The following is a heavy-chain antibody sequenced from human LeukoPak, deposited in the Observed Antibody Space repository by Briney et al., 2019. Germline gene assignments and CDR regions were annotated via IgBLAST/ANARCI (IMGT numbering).Heavy chain of an antibody. V-gene: IGHV3-53*01. Sequence: GGSLRLSCAASGFTVSSNYMSWVRQAPGKGLEWVSLIYSDGNTYYADSVKGRFTISRDNSKNTLYLQMNSLRVEDTAVYYCARDYPSFDYWGQGTLVTVSS. CDR2: IYSDGNT. CDR1: GFTVSSNY. CDR3: ARDYPSFDY. J-gene: IGHJ4*02. D-gene: IGHD3-16*02.